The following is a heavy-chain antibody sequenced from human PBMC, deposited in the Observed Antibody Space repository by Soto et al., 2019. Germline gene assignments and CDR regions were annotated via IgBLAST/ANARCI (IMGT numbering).Heavy chain of an antibody. CDR3: ARLGNWGGAYYYMDV. V-gene: IGHV3-74*01. CDR2: ISSDGSST. Sequence: PGGSLRLSCAASGFPLSSYWMLWVRQAPGKGLVWVSRISSDGSSTRYADSVKGRFAISRDNAKNTVYLQMNSLRAEDTAVYYCARLGNWGGAYYYMDVWGKGTTVTVSS. J-gene: IGHJ6*03. D-gene: IGHD7-27*01. CDR1: GFPLSSYW.